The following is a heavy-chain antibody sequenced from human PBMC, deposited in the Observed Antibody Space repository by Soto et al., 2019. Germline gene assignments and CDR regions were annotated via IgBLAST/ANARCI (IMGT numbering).Heavy chain of an antibody. J-gene: IGHJ4*02. V-gene: IGHV3-30*04. CDR2: TSFDERYK. Sequence: QVQLVESGGGVVQPGRSLRLSCEASGFTFTGYAMHWVRQAPGKGLEWVAITSFDERYKFYAASVKGRFTISRDNSKNTLYLQMDSLSPEDTARYFCARYPRGDYDTAAYFDSWGQGALVIVSS. CDR3: ARYPRGDYDTAAYFDS. D-gene: IGHD3-22*01. CDR1: GFTFTGYA.